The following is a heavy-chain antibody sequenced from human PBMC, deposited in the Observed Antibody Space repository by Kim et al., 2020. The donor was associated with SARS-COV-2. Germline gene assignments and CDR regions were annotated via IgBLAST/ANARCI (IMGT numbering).Heavy chain of an antibody. CDR1: GGSISSSSYY. V-gene: IGHV4-39*01. J-gene: IGHJ3*02. CDR3: ARHDWVPGGFFGAFDI. CDR2: IYYSGST. Sequence: SETLSLTCTVSGGSISSSSYYWGWIRQPPGKGLEWIGSIYYSGSTYYNPSLKSRVTISVDTSKNQFSLKLSSVTAADTAVYCCARHDWVPGGFFGAFDI. D-gene: IGHD2-2*01.